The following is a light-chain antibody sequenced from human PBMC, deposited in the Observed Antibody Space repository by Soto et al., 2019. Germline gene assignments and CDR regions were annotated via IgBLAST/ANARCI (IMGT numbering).Light chain of an antibody. J-gene: IGLJ2*01. Sequence: QSXLTQPASVSGSPGQSITISCTGTSIDVGGYNYVSWYQQHPGKAPKLMIYDVSIRPSGVSHRFSGSKSGNTASLTISGLQAEDEADYYCSSYTSRSTLVFGGGTQLTVL. V-gene: IGLV2-14*03. CDR3: SSYTSRSTLV. CDR2: DVS. CDR1: SIDVGGYNY.